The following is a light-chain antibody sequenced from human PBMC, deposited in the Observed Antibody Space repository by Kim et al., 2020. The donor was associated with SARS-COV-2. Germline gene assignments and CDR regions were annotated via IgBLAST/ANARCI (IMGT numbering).Light chain of an antibody. CDR3: QQYNTYSWT. CDR2: DAS. V-gene: IGKV1-5*01. CDR1: QNIRTW. J-gene: IGKJ1*01. Sequence: DIQMTQSPSTLSASVGDRVTITCRASQNIRTWLAWYQRKPGKAPKLLIYDASNLEYGVPSRFSGSGSGTDFTLTITSLQPDDFATYHCQQYNTYSWTFGQGTKLEIK.